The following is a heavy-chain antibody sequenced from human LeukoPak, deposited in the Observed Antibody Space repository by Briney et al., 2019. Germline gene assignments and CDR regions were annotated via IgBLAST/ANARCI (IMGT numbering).Heavy chain of an antibody. V-gene: IGHV4-39*01. CDR2: IYYSGST. Sequence: SETLSLTCTVSGGSVSSSGYYWGWIRQPPGKGLEWIGSIYYSGSTYYNPSLKSRVSISVDTSKNQFSPNLTSVTAADTAVYFCERPGIPATGAFDCWGQGTLVTVSS. CDR1: GGSVSSSGYY. J-gene: IGHJ4*02. CDR3: ERPGIPATGAFDC. D-gene: IGHD6-13*01.